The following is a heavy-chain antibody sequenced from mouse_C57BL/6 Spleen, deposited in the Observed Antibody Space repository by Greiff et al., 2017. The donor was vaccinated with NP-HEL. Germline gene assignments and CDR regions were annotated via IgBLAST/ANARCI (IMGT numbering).Heavy chain of an antibody. CDR2: IDPSDSYT. V-gene: IGHV1-69*01. Sequence: QVQLQQPGAELVMPGASVKLSCKASGYTFTRYWMHWVKQRPGQGLEWIGEIDPSDSYTNYNQKFKGKSTLTVDKSSSTAYMQLSSLTSEDSAVYYCARSGDGYYWYFDVWGTGTTVTVSS. CDR1: GYTFTRYW. D-gene: IGHD2-3*01. CDR3: ARSGDGYYWYFDV. J-gene: IGHJ1*03.